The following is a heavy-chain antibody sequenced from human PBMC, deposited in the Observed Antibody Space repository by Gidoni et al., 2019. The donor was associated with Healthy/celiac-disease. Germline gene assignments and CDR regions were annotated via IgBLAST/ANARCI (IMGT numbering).Heavy chain of an antibody. CDR1: GGSISSSSYY. D-gene: IGHD2-2*01. V-gene: IGHV4-39*01. Sequence: QLQLQESGPGLVKPSETLSLTCTVSGGSISSSSYYWGWIRQPPGKGLEWIGSIYYSGRTYYNSALKSRGTISVDTSKNQFSLKLRSVTAADTAVYYCERLGYCSSTSCSPVNWFDAWGQGTMVTVSS. CDR2: IYYSGRT. CDR3: ERLGYCSSTSCSPVNWFDA. J-gene: IGHJ5*02.